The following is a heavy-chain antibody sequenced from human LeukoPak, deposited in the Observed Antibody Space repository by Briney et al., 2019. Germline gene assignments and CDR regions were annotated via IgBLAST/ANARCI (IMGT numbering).Heavy chain of an antibody. D-gene: IGHD6-19*01. CDR2: IYYGGST. CDR3: AREGHSSGWSRAEYFQH. V-gene: IGHV4-59*01. CDR1: GGSISSYY. Sequence: SETLSLTCTVSGGSISSYYWSWIRQPPGKGLEWIGYIYYGGSTNYNPSLKSRVTISVDTSKNQFSLKLSSVTAADTAVYYCAREGHSSGWSRAEYFQHWGQGTLVTVSS. J-gene: IGHJ1*01.